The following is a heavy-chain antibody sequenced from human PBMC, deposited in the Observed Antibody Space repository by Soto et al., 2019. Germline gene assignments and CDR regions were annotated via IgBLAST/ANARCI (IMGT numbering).Heavy chain of an antibody. D-gene: IGHD3-22*01. CDR3: ARLSSITMIVVVPLGFDY. V-gene: IGHV4-34*01. CDR2: INHSGST. J-gene: IGHJ4*02. CDR1: GGSFSGYY. Sequence: SETLSLTCAVYGGSFSGYYWSWIRQPPGKGLEWIGEINHSGSTNYNPSLKSRVTISVDTSKNQFSLKLSSVTAANTAVYYCARLSSITMIVVVPLGFDYWGQGTLVTVSS.